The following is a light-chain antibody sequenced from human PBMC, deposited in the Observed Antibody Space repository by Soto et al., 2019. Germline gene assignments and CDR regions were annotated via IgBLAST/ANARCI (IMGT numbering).Light chain of an antibody. CDR2: EVN. CDR1: SSDIGGYDV. J-gene: IGLJ3*02. Sequence: QSALTQPPSASGSPGQSVTISCTGTSSDIGGYDVVSWYQQHPGKAPKLIIYEVNKRPSGVPDRFSGSKSGNTASLTVSGLHDAEEGADYCSPYAGSNLWVVFGGGTKVTVL. V-gene: IGLV2-8*01. CDR3: SPYAGSNLWVV.